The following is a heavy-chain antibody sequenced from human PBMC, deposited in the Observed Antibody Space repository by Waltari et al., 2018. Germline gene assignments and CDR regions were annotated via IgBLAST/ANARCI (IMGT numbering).Heavy chain of an antibody. Sequence: EVQLVDSGGGLVQPGGSLSLSRAAFGFTLSNYWMSWARQAPGKGPEWVANIMTDGREEYYVDSVRGRFTISRDNAKNSLYLQMNSLRPEDTAVYYCVRDQWFAFDIWGQGTMVTVSS. J-gene: IGHJ3*02. CDR2: IMTDGREE. CDR1: GFTLSNYW. V-gene: IGHV3-7*01. D-gene: IGHD3-22*01. CDR3: VRDQWFAFDI.